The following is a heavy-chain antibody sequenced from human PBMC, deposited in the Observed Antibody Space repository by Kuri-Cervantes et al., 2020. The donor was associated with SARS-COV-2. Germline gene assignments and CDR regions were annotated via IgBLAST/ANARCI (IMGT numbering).Heavy chain of an antibody. D-gene: IGHD6-13*01. V-gene: IGHV3-66*01. CDR1: GGTFSSNY. CDR2: IYSGGST. CDR3: ARKVSSWYDY. Sequence: SCKASGGTFSSNYMSWVRQAPGKGLEWVSVIYSGGSTYYADSVKGRFTISRDNSKNTLYLQMNSLRAEDTAVYYCARKVSSWYDYWGQGTLVTVSS. J-gene: IGHJ4*02.